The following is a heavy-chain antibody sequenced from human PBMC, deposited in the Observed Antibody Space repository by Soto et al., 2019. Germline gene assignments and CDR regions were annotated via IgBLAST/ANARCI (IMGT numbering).Heavy chain of an antibody. CDR3: AKTSPYTSGWYGVGYYFDY. Sequence: GSLRLSCAASGFTFSSHVMSWVRQAPGKGLEWVSTISGAGGSTYYPDSVKGRFTISRDNSKNTLFLQMNSLRAEDTALYYCAKTSPYTSGWYGVGYYFDYWGQGTLVTVSS. J-gene: IGHJ4*02. CDR1: GFTFSSHV. CDR2: ISGAGGST. D-gene: IGHD6-19*01. V-gene: IGHV3-23*01.